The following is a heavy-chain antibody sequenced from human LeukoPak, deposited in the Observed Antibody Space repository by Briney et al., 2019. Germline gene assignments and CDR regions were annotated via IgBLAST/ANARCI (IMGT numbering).Heavy chain of an antibody. J-gene: IGHJ5*02. Sequence: SETLSLTCTVSGGSISSYYWSWIRQPPGKGLEWLGCIYYSGSTNYNPSLKSRVTISVDTSKNQFSLKLSSVTAADTAVYYCARDGDGYTLEGWFDPWGQGTLVTVSS. CDR1: GGSISSYY. CDR2: IYYSGST. V-gene: IGHV4-59*01. D-gene: IGHD5-24*01. CDR3: ARDGDGYTLEGWFDP.